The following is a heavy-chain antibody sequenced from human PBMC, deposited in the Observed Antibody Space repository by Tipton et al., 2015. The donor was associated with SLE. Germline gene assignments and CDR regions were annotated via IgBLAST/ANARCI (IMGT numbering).Heavy chain of an antibody. Sequence: SLRLSCAASGFSFSSYWMHWVRQAPGKRLVWVSRINSDGSSTSYADSVKGRFTISRDNSKNTLYLQMNSLRAEDTAVYYCAKGPSAYYGMDVWGQGTTVTVSS. CDR3: AKGPSAYYGMDV. CDR1: GFSFSSYW. CDR2: INSDGSST. J-gene: IGHJ6*02. V-gene: IGHV3-74*01.